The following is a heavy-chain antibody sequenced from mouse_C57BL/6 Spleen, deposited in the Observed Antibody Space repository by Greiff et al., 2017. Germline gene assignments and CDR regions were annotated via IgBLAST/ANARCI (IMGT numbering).Heavy chain of an antibody. J-gene: IGHJ2*01. CDR2: IDPSDSYT. D-gene: IGHD1-1*01. CDR3: ARRGYYGSSYYFDY. V-gene: IGHV1-69*01. CDR1: GYTFTSYW. Sequence: QVQLKQSGAELVMPGASVKLSCKASGYTFTSYWMHWVKQRPGQGLEWIGEIDPSDSYTNYNKKFKGKSTLTVDKSSSTAYMQLSSLTSEDSAVYYCARRGYYGSSYYFDYWGQGTTLTVSS.